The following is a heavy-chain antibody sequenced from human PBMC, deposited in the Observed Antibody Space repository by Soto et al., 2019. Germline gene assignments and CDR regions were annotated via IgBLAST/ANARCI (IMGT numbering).Heavy chain of an antibody. Sequence: ASVKVSCKASGGTFSSYAISWVRQAPGQGLEWMGGIIPIFGTANYAQKFQGRVTITADESTSTAYMVLSSLRSEDTAVYYCAPSGQNWFDPWGQGTLVTVSS. CDR1: GGTFSSYA. D-gene: IGHD3-3*01. CDR2: IIPIFGTA. V-gene: IGHV1-69*13. J-gene: IGHJ5*02. CDR3: APSGQNWFDP.